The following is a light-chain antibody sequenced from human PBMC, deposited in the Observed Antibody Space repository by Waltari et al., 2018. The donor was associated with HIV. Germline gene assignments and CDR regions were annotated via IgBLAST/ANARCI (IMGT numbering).Light chain of an antibody. CDR3: VAWDDSLSGFA. J-gene: IGLJ1*01. CDR1: TSNVGRRT. CDR2: RND. V-gene: IGLV1-47*01. Sequence: QSVLTQPPSASGTLGQRVTISCPGSTSNVGRRTAYWYQQVPGTAPKQLIYRNDQRRSGVPDRFSASKSGASASLSISGLRSEDEADYYCVAWDDSLSGFAFGTGTKVTVL.